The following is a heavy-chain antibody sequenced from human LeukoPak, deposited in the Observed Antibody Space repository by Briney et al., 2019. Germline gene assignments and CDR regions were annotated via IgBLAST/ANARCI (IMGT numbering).Heavy chain of an antibody. J-gene: IGHJ4*02. Sequence: ASVKVSCKVSGYTLTELSMHWVRQAPGKGLEWMGGFDPEDGETIYAQKFQGRVTMTRDTSISTAYMELSRLRSDDTAVYYCARELTERQWELLLWGQGTLVTVSS. CDR3: ARELTERQWELLL. V-gene: IGHV1-24*01. CDR1: GYTLTELS. D-gene: IGHD1-26*01. CDR2: FDPEDGET.